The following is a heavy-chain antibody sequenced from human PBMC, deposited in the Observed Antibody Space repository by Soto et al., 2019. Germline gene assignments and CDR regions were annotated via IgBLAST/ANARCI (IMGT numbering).Heavy chain of an antibody. D-gene: IGHD2-21*02. Sequence: FLRVITAASGLRWINYAMDCVRQVTGKGLEWVSAIGTLFDTYYVASVKGRFTVSRENARNSVFLQMKSLRHGDTAIYYCARGRSNDFRSSAPPKFDPRGRGTLVTVSS. CDR3: ARGRSNDFRSSAPPKFDP. CDR1: GLRWINYA. CDR2: IGTLFDT. J-gene: IGHJ5*02. V-gene: IGHV3-13*04.